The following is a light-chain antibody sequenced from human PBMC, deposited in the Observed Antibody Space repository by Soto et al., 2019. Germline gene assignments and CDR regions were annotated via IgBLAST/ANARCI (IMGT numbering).Light chain of an antibody. CDR1: ATDVGAYNY. J-gene: IGLJ2*01. V-gene: IGLV2-14*01. Sequence: QSVLTQPASVSGSPGQSITISCTGTATDVGAYNYVSWYQQHPGRAPKLIIYAVTDRPSGVADRFSGSKSGDTASLIISGLQAEDEAHYYCSSFTSSTTLLFGGGTKLTVL. CDR3: SSFTSSTTLL. CDR2: AVT.